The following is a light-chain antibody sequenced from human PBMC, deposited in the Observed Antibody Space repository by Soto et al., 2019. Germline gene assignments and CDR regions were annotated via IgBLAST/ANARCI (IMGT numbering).Light chain of an antibody. V-gene: IGKV3-20*01. CDR1: HSVSSSY. CDR3: QQYNNWPRT. CDR2: RAS. J-gene: IGKJ1*01. Sequence: IVLTQAAGTFSFSPGERATLSFRASHSVSSSYLACYQQKPVQAPRLLIYRASSRATGLPDRFSGSGSGTDFPLTISSLQSEDFAVYYCQQYNNWPRTFGQGTKVHIK.